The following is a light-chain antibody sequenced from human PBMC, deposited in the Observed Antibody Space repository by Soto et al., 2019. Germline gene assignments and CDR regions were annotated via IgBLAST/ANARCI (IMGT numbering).Light chain of an antibody. Sequence: EIVLTQSPATLSVSLGDSATLSCRASQSVSLSLAWYQMRPGQPPRLLIYGASTRATDIPARFSGSGSGTDFTLTISSLQSEDFAVYFCQQYHIWPSWTFGQGNKGELK. V-gene: IGKV3-15*01. CDR2: GAS. CDR3: QQYHIWPSWT. J-gene: IGKJ1*01. CDR1: QSVSLS.